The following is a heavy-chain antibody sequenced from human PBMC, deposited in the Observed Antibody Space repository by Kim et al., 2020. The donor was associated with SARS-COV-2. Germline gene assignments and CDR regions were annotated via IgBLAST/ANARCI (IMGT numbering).Heavy chain of an antibody. V-gene: IGHV3-53*01. CDR3: AREYSSYSYGYGAFDY. CDR2: IYSGGST. Sequence: GGSLRLSCAASGFTVSSNYMSWVRQAPGKGLEWVSVIYSGGSTYYADSVKGRFTISRDNSKNTLYLQMNSLRAEDTAVYYCAREYSSYSYGYGAFDYWGQGTLVTVSS. D-gene: IGHD5-18*01. CDR1: GFTVSSNY. J-gene: IGHJ4*02.